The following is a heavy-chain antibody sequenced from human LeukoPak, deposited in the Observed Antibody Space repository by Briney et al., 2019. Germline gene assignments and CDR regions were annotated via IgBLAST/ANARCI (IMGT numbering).Heavy chain of an antibody. J-gene: IGHJ6*02. CDR2: IGSSGATT. Sequence: GGSLRLSCEASGFTFNKFAMSWVRQAPGKGPEWVSAIGSSGATTFYADSVKGRCTISRDNSKNTVYLEMNSLRAEDTAIYYCAKVSVGPLSRPTHVALYYGMDVWGQGTTVTASS. V-gene: IGHV3-23*01. D-gene: IGHD2-8*01. CDR3: AKVSVGPLSRPTHVALYYGMDV. CDR1: GFTFNKFA.